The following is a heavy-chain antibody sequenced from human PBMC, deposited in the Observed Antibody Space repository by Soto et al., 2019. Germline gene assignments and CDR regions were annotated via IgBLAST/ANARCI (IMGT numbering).Heavy chain of an antibody. CDR1: GGSIITGDHY. V-gene: IGHV4-31*03. CDR2: IYYSGTT. J-gene: IGHJ4*02. Sequence: SETLSLTCTVSGGSIITGDHYWSWVRQLPGKGLEWIGYIYYSGTTYENPSLRSRLSMSVDTSKNQFSLRLSSVTAADTAVYYCATYYDSSGPTFDFWGQGTPVTVSS. D-gene: IGHD3-22*01. CDR3: ATYYDSSGPTFDF.